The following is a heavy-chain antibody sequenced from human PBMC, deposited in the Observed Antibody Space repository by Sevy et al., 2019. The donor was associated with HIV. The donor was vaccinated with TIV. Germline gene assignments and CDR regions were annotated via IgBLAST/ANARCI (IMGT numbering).Heavy chain of an antibody. V-gene: IGHV1-2*02. Sequence: ASVKVSCKASGYTFTGYYMHWMRQAPGQGLEWMGWINPGSGGPIYAPKFQGRVTLTRDTSISTAYMDLSRLKSDDTAVYYCVRDDRDGYFEYWGQGTLVTVSS. CDR3: VRDDRDGYFEY. CDR1: GYTFTGYY. CDR2: INPGSGGP. J-gene: IGHJ4*02.